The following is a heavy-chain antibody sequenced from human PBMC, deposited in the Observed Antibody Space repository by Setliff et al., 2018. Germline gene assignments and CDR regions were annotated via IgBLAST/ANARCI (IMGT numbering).Heavy chain of an antibody. Sequence: SETPSLTCTVSGGSISSSSYYWGWIRQPPGKGLEWIGSIYYSGSTYYNPSLKSRVTISVDTSKNQFSLKLSSVTAADTAVYYCARGGSSSLKDWFDPWGQGTLVTVSS. D-gene: IGHD6-6*01. V-gene: IGHV4-39*07. CDR1: GGSISSSSYY. CDR3: ARGGSSSLKDWFDP. CDR2: IYYSGST. J-gene: IGHJ5*02.